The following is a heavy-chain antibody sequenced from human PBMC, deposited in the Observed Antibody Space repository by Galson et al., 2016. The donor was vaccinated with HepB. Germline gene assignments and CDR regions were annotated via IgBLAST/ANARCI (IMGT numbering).Heavy chain of an antibody. CDR3: ARDQTRRGPTTFDN. CDR1: GFTVSSDY. J-gene: IGHJ4*02. CDR2: ISGSGVNA. D-gene: IGHD1-26*01. V-gene: IGHV3-23*01. Sequence: SLRLSCAASGFTVSSDYMNWVRQAPGKGLEWVSAISGSGVNAHYADSVKGRFTISRDNSKNTLYLQMNSLKAEDTAVYYCARDQTRRGPTTFDNWGQGTLVTVSS.